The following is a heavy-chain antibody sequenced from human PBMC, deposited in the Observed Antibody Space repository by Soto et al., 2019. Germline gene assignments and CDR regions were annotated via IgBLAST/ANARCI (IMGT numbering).Heavy chain of an antibody. J-gene: IGHJ5*02. V-gene: IGHV4-59*01. CDR2: IYYSGST. D-gene: IGHD3-10*01. Sequence: SETLSLTCTVSGGSISSYYWSWIRQPPGKGLEWIGYIYYSGSTNYNPSLKSRVTISVDTSKNQFSLKLSSVTAADTAVYYCARGLRGFGIITWFDPWGQGTLVTVSS. CDR1: GGSISSYY. CDR3: ARGLRGFGIITWFDP.